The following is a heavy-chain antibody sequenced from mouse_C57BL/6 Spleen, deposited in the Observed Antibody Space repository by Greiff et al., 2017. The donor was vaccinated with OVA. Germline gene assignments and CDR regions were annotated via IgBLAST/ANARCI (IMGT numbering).Heavy chain of an antibody. D-gene: IGHD3-1*01. V-gene: IGHV1-26*01. CDR3: AREQVLGVYAMDY. CDR2: INPNNGGT. J-gene: IGHJ4*01. Sequence: VQLQQSGPELVKPGASVKISCKASGYTFTDYYMNWVKQSHGKSLEWIGDINPNNGGTSYNQKFKGKATLTVDKSSSTAYMELRSLTSEDSAVYYGAREQVLGVYAMDYWGQGTSVTVSS. CDR1: GYTFTDYY.